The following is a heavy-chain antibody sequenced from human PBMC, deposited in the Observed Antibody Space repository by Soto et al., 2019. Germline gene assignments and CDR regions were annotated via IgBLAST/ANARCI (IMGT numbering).Heavy chain of an antibody. J-gene: IGHJ6*02. Sequence: PSETLSLSCTVSGGSISSYYWSWIRQPAGKGLEWIGRIYTSGSTNYNPSLKSRVTMSVDTSKNQFSLKLSSVTAADTAVYYCAREPKVTTYFPNYYYGMDVWGQGTTVTVSS. CDR2: IYTSGST. CDR1: GGSISSYY. V-gene: IGHV4-4*07. CDR3: AREPKVTTYFPNYYYGMDV. D-gene: IGHD4-17*01.